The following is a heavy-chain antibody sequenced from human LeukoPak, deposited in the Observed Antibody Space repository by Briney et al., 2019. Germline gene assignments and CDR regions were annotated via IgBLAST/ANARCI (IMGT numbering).Heavy chain of an antibody. J-gene: IGHJ4*02. D-gene: IGHD6-19*01. Sequence: LSLTCTVSGGSISSGGYYWSWVRQAPGKGLEWVSIIFSAGNTYYADSVKGRFTISRDNSKNTLYLQMNSLRVEDTAMYYCAREAYSSGWCFIDCWGQGTLVTVSS. CDR2: IFSAGNT. V-gene: IGHV3-53*01. CDR1: GGSISSGGYY. CDR3: AREAYSSGWCFIDC.